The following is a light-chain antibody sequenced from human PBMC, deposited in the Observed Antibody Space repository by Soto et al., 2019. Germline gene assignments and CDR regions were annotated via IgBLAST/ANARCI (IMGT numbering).Light chain of an antibody. CDR1: QSIASN. CDR3: KQYNTWPPFT. CDR2: GAS. J-gene: IGKJ5*01. Sequence: EIVMAQSPASLSVSPGERATVSCSPSQSIASNLAWYQQKPGQAPRLLILGASTRATGIPARFSGSGSGTEFTLTISSLQSEDFAVYYCKQYNTWPPFTFGQGTRLEIK. V-gene: IGKV3-15*01.